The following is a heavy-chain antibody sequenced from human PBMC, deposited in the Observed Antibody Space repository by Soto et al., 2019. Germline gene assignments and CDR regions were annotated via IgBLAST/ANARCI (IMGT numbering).Heavy chain of an antibody. CDR1: GFTFSSYS. CDR3: ARDWVPYGDYSTLDY. D-gene: IGHD4-17*01. Sequence: PGGSLRLSCAASGFTFSSYSMNRVRQAPGKGLEWVSYISSSSSTIYYADSVKGRFTISRDNAKNSLYLQMNSLRAEDTAVYYCARDWVPYGDYSTLDYWGQGTLVTVSS. J-gene: IGHJ4*02. V-gene: IGHV3-48*01. CDR2: ISSSSSTI.